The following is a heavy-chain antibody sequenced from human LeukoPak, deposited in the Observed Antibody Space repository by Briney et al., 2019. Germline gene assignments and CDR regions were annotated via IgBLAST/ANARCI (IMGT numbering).Heavy chain of an antibody. CDR1: GYTFTGYY. D-gene: IGHD1-14*01. J-gene: IGHJ5*02. V-gene: IGHV1-2*02. CDR2: ITPHNGGT. Sequence: ASVKVSSKASGYTFTGYYIHWVRQAPGQGLEWMGWITPHNGGTNYAQKFQGGVTMTRDTSISTAYMELSRLRSDDTAVYYCARTKNLYPGWFDPWGQGTLVTVSS. CDR3: ARTKNLYPGWFDP.